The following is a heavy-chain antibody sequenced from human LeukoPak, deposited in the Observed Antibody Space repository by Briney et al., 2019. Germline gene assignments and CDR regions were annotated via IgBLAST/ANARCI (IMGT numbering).Heavy chain of an antibody. J-gene: IGHJ4*02. CDR1: GGTFSSYA. CDR3: ARLWAGYDSSTGGYFDY. CDR2: IIPILGIA. Sequence: SVKVSCKSSGGTFSSYAISWVRQAPGQGLEWMGRIIPILGIANYAQKFQGRVTITADKSTSTAYMELSSLRSEDTAVYYCARLWAGYDSSTGGYFDYWGQGTLVTVSS. V-gene: IGHV1-69*04. D-gene: IGHD3-22*01.